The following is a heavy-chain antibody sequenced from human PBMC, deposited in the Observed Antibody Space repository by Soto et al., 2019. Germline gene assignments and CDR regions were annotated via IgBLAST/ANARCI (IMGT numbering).Heavy chain of an antibody. CDR1: GYTFSSYD. CDR2: LNPNSGDT. D-gene: IGHD6-19*01. CDR3: ATSGGGWYLY. J-gene: IGHJ4*01. Sequence: ASVKASCKATGYTFSSYDINWVRQATGQGLEWMGWLNPNSGDTGYAQKFQGRVTLTRNTSINTAYIELSSLTSDDTAVYYCATSGGGWYLYWGQ. V-gene: IGHV1-8*01.